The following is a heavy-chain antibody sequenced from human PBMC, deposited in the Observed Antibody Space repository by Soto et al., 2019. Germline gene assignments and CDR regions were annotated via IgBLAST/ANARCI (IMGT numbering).Heavy chain of an antibody. V-gene: IGHV4-61*01. CDR2: IYYSGST. D-gene: IGHD3-10*01. CDR1: GGSVSSGSYY. CDR3: ARGTMVRILYGMDV. J-gene: IGHJ6*02. Sequence: QVQLQESGPGLVKPSETLSLTCTVSGGSVSSGSYYWSWIRQPPGKGLEWIGYIYYSGSTNYNPSLKSRVPISVDTSKNPFSPKLSSVTAADTAVYYCARGTMVRILYGMDVWGQGTTVTVSS.